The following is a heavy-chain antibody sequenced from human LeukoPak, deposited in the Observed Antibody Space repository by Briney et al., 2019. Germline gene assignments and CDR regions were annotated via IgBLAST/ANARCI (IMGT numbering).Heavy chain of an antibody. CDR1: GYTFTGYY. Sequence: ASVKVSRKASGYTFTGYYMHWVRQAPGQGLEWMGWINPNSGGTNYAQKFQGRVTMTRDTSISTAYMELSRLRSDDTAVYYCARDSEGRYFDWLLSIETYYYYMDVWGKGTTVTISS. V-gene: IGHV1-2*02. CDR3: ARDSEGRYFDWLLSIETYYYYMDV. D-gene: IGHD3-9*01. J-gene: IGHJ6*03. CDR2: INPNSGGT.